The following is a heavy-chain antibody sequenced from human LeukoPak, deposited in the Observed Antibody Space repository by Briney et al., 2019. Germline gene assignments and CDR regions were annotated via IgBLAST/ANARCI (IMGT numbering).Heavy chain of an antibody. Sequence: SETLSLTCTVSGGSISSGDYYWSWIRQPPGKGLEWIGYIYYCGSTYYNPSLKSRVTISVDTSKNQFSLKLSSVTAPDTAVYYCASSITMVRGVIIPNWFDPWGQGTLVTVSS. J-gene: IGHJ5*02. D-gene: IGHD3-10*01. CDR1: GGSISSGDYY. V-gene: IGHV4-30-4*01. CDR3: ASSITMVRGVIIPNWFDP. CDR2: IYYCGST.